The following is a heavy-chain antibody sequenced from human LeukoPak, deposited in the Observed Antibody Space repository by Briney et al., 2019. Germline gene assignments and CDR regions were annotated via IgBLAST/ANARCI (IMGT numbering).Heavy chain of an antibody. CDR3: GGVQPLYYYYGMDV. D-gene: IGHD1-1*01. Sequence: GGSLRLSCAASGFTFSSYAMHWVRQAPGKGLEWVAVISYDGSNKYYADSVKGRFTISRDNSKNTLYLQMNSLRAEDTAVYYCGGVQPLYYYYGMDVWGQGTTVTVSS. CDR2: ISYDGSNK. CDR1: GFTFSSYA. V-gene: IGHV3-30-3*01. J-gene: IGHJ6*02.